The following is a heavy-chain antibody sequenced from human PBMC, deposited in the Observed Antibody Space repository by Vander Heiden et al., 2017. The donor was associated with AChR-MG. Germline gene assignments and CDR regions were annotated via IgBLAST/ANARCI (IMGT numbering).Heavy chain of an antibody. CDR2: ISSSSSTI. D-gene: IGHD1-26*01. CDR1: GFTVSSYG. CDR3: ARGGIVGATPFDY. V-gene: IGHV3-48*01. J-gene: IGHJ4*02. Sequence: EVQLVESGGGLVQPGGALRPSCAASGFTVSSYGRNWVRQAPGKGLEWVSDISSSSSTIYYADSVKGRFTISRDNAKNSLYLQMNSLRAEDTAVYYRARGGIVGATPFDYWGQGTLVTVSS.